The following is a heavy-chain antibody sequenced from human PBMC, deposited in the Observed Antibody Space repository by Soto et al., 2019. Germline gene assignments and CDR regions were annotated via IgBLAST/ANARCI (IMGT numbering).Heavy chain of an antibody. CDR2: IWYDGSNK. J-gene: IGHJ4*02. D-gene: IGHD4-17*01. V-gene: IGHV3-33*01. CDR1: GFTFSSYG. Sequence: QVQLVESGGGVVQPGRSLRLSCAASGFTFSSYGMHWVRQAPGKGLEWVAVIWYDGSNKYYADSVKGRFTISRDNPKNTLYLQMNSLRAEDTAVYYCAREHFDYGDYVSPFDYWGQGTLVTVSS. CDR3: AREHFDYGDYVSPFDY.